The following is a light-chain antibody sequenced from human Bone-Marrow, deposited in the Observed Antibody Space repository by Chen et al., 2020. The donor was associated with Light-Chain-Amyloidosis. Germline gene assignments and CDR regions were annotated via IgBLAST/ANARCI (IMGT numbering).Light chain of an antibody. J-gene: IGKJ1*01. CDR3: QQYGSSPRT. CDR1: QSVSSSY. Sequence: EIVLTQSPGTLSLSPGERATLSCRASQSVSSSYLAWYQQKPGQAPRLLIYAASSRASGIADRFSGSGSGTDFTLTISSLEPEDVAVYYCQQYGSSPRTFGQGTKVEIK. V-gene: IGKV3-20*01. CDR2: AAS.